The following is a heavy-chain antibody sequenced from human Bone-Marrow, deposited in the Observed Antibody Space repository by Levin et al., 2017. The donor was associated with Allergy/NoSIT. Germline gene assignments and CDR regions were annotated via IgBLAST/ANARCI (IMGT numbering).Heavy chain of an antibody. V-gene: IGHV4-59*08. D-gene: IGHD1-26*01. CDR2: IYSSGNT. J-gene: IGHJ4*02. CDR3: ARGGPRWDYFDY. CDR1: GGSISSYY. Sequence: SQTLSLTCTVSGGSISSYYWSWIRQPPGKGLEWIGYIYSSGNTNYNPSLKSRVTMSVDTSKNQFSLKLTSVTAADTAVYYCARGGPRWDYFDYWGQGALVTVSS.